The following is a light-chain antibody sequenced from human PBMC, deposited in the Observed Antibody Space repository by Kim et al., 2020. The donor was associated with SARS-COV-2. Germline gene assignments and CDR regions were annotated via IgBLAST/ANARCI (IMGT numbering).Light chain of an antibody. CDR1: SRSSANNY. CDR2: EDN. CDR3: QSYDSSFWV. V-gene: IGLV6-57*02. J-gene: IGLJ3*02. Sequence: GKTVSIAHTDSSRSSANNYVQWYQQLPGSAHTTVIYEDNQRPSGVPDLFSGSIDSSSNTASLTISGLKTEDEADYYCQSYDSSFWVFRGGTQLTVL.